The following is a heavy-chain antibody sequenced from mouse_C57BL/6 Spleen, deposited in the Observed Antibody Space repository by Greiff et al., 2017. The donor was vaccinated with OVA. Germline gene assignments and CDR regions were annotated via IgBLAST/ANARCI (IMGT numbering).Heavy chain of an antibody. CDR1: GYSITSGYY. D-gene: IGHD2-4*01. CDR3: ARAYDYDDYYAMDY. Sequence: VQLQQSGPGLVKPSQSLSLTCSVTGYSITSGYYWNWIRQFPGNKLEWMGYISYDGSNNYNPSLKNRISITRDTSKNQFFLKLNSVTTEDTATYYCARAYDYDDYYAMDYWGQGTSVTVSS. V-gene: IGHV3-6*01. J-gene: IGHJ4*01. CDR2: ISYDGSN.